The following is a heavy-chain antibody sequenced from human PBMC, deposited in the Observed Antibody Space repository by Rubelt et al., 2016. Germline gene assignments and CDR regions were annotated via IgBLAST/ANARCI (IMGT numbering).Heavy chain of an antibody. CDR2: INHSGIT. Sequence: QVQLQQWGAGLLKPSETLSLTCAVYGGSFSGYYWSWIRQPPGKGLEWIGEINHSGITNYNPSLKSPFTISVDTSKNQFSLKLRCVTAADTDVYYCARGRRRYGMDVWGQGTTVTVSS. J-gene: IGHJ6*02. CDR3: ARGRRRYGMDV. V-gene: IGHV4-34*01. CDR1: GGSFSGYY.